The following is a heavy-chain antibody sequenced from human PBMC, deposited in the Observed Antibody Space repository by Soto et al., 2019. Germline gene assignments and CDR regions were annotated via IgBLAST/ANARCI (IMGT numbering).Heavy chain of an antibody. D-gene: IGHD3-3*01. CDR3: ARDHYDFWSGLGFHYYYGMDV. Sequence: ASVKVSCKASGYTFTGYYMHWVRQAPGQGLEWMGWINPNCGGTNYAQKFQGWVTMTRDTSISTAYMELSRLRSDDTAVYYCARDHYDFWSGLGFHYYYGMDVWGQGTTVTVSS. V-gene: IGHV1-2*04. J-gene: IGHJ6*02. CDR2: INPNCGGT. CDR1: GYTFTGYY.